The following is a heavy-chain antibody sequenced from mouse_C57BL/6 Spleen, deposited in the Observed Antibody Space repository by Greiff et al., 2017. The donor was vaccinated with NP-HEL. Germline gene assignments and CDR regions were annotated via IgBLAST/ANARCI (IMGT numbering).Heavy chain of an antibody. CDR3: AKDDYYVAMDY. V-gene: IGHV2-3*01. CDR2: IWGDGST. J-gene: IGHJ4*01. CDR1: GFSLTSYG. D-gene: IGHD2-3*01. Sequence: QVQLKQSGPGLVAPSPSLSISCTVSGFSLTSYGVSWVRQPPGKGLEWLGVIWGDGSTNNHSALISRPSISKDNSNSQVFLKLNSLQTYDTAAYYCAKDDYYVAMDYWGQGTSVTVSS.